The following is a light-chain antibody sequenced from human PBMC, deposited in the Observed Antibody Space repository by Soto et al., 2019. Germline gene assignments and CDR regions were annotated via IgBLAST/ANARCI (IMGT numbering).Light chain of an antibody. Sequence: DIQLTQSPSTLSASVGDRVTITCRASQNINNWLAWYQQKPGRAPKFLIYQASILESGVPSRFSGSGSGTEFTLTIDSLHPDDFATYYCQRYNMYGVTVGGGPKVEI. J-gene: IGKJ4*01. V-gene: IGKV1-5*03. CDR2: QAS. CDR1: QNINNW. CDR3: QRYNMYGVT.